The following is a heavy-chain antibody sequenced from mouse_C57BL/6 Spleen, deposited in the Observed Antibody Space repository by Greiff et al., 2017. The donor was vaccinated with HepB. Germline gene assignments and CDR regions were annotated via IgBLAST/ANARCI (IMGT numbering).Heavy chain of an antibody. CDR1: GYTFPSSW. J-gene: IGHJ1*03. Sequence: QVQLQQPGAELVMPGASVKLSCKASGYTFPSSWLHWVKQRPGQGLDWIGEFDPSDSYTNYNQKFKGKSTLTVDKSSSTAYMQLSSLTSEDSAVYYCARGITTVVGYFDVWGTGTTVTVSS. CDR2: FDPSDSYT. V-gene: IGHV1-69*01. D-gene: IGHD1-1*01. CDR3: ARGITTVVGYFDV.